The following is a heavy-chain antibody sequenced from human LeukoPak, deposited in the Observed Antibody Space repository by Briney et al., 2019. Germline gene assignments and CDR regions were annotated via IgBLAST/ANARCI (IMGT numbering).Heavy chain of an antibody. J-gene: IGHJ3*02. V-gene: IGHV1-18*01. CDR2: ISAYNGNT. CDR1: GYTFTSYG. CDR3: ARDHDILTDDAFDI. Sequence: ASVKVSCKASGYTFTSYGISWVRQAPGQGLEWMGWISAYNGNTNYAQKLQGRVTMTTDTSTSTAYMELRSLRSDDTAVYYCARDHDILTDDAFDIWGQGTMVTVSS. D-gene: IGHD3-9*01.